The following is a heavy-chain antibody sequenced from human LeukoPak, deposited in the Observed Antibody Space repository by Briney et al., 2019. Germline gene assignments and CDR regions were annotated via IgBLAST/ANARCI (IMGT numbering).Heavy chain of an antibody. V-gene: IGHV3-48*03. CDR3: AREYYFYHMDG. CDR1: GFTFSSYE. J-gene: IGHJ6*03. CDR2: ISSSGSTI. Sequence: GGSLRLSCAASGFTFSSYEMNWVRQAPGKGLEWVSYISSSGSTIYYADSVKGRFTISRDNAKNSLYLQMNSLRADDTAVYYCAREYYFYHMDGWGKGTTVTVSS.